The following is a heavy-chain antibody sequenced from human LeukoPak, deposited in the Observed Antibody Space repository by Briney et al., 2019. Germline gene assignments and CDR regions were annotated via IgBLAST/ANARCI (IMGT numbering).Heavy chain of an antibody. Sequence: PGGSLRLSCAASGFTFRRYGMSWVRQAPGKGLEWVSVISDSDGSTYYADSVKGRFTISRDNSKNSLYLQMNSLRAEDTAVYYCASRFDYWGQGTLVTVSS. CDR3: ASRFDY. V-gene: IGHV3-23*01. CDR2: ISDSDGST. J-gene: IGHJ4*02. CDR1: GFTFRRYG.